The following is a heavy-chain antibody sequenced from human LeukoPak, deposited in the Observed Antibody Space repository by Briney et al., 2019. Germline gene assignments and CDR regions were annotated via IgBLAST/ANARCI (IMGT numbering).Heavy chain of an antibody. D-gene: IGHD6-19*01. Sequence: GGSLRLSCTASGFTFSNFWMGWVRQAPGKGLEWVANIKQDETEKFYLGSVKGRFTISRDNAKNSLYLQMNSLRAEDTAVYYCARELSYSSGWFQYSDYWGQGTLVTVSS. CDR2: IKQDETEK. J-gene: IGHJ4*02. CDR3: ARELSYSSGWFQYSDY. CDR1: GFTFSNFW. V-gene: IGHV3-7*01.